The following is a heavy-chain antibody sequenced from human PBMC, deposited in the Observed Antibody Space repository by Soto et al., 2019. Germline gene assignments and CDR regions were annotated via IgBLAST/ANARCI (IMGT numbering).Heavy chain of an antibody. V-gene: IGHV3-74*01. CDR1: GFTFSSYW. CDR3: VIDAGLPGGLDY. D-gene: IGHD2-2*01. J-gene: IGHJ4*02. CDR2: INNDGSNT. Sequence: EVQLVESGGGLVQPGGSLRLSCAATGFTFSSYWMQWVRQAPGKGLVWVSGINNDGSNTFYADSVKGRFTISRDNAKNALYLQVNSLRGDDTALYYCVIDAGLPGGLDYWGQGVLVTVSS.